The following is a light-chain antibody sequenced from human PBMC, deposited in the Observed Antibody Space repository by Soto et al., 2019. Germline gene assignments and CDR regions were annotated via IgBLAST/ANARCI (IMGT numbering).Light chain of an antibody. Sequence: IVVTQSPLSLPVTLGQPASISCKSSQSLVYSDGNTYLNWFQQRPGQSPRRLIYKVSNRDSGVPGRISGSGSGTEFTLQSNRVEADDVCVYYGMQGTRWPWPFGQGTKVEL. CDR2: KVS. J-gene: IGKJ1*01. CDR1: QSLVYSDGNTY. V-gene: IGKV2-30*01. CDR3: MQGTRWPWP.